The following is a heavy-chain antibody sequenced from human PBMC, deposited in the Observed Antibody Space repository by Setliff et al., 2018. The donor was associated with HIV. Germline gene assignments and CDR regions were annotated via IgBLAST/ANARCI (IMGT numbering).Heavy chain of an antibody. CDR2: ISSSSNTI. J-gene: IGHJ4*02. CDR3: ALAEVATPVDY. D-gene: IGHD2-15*01. V-gene: IGHV3-48*01. CDR1: GFTFSSYS. Sequence: PGGSLRLSCAASGFTFSSYSMNWVRQTPGKGLEWISYISSSSNTIYYADSVKGRFTISRDNAKNSLYLQMNSLRAEDTAVYYCALAEVATPVDYWGQGTLVTVSS.